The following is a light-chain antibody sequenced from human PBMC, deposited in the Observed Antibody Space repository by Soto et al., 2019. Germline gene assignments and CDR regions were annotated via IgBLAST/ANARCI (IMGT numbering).Light chain of an antibody. J-gene: IGKJ1*01. V-gene: IGKV3-20*01. CDR1: QSISRY. CDR2: GAS. CDR3: QQSYSTPPWT. Sequence: IVLTQSPGTLALSPGERTTLSCRASQSISRYLAWYQQKPGQGPRLLIYGASSRATGTPDRFSGSGSGTDFTLTISSLEAEDFATYYCQQSYSTPPWTFGQGTKVDIK.